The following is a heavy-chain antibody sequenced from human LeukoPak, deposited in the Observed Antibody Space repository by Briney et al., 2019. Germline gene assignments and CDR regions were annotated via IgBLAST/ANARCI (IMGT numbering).Heavy chain of an antibody. J-gene: IGHJ4*02. Sequence: SETLSLTCTVSGGSISNSSSYWGWIRQPPGKGLEWIGSIYYSGSTYYNPSLKSRVTISVDTSKNQFSLKLSSVTAADTAVYYCARKAPYYSDSSGPLGTYYFDYWGQGTLVTVSS. CDR1: GGSISNSSSY. CDR2: IYYSGST. V-gene: IGHV4-39*07. CDR3: ARKAPYYSDSSGPLGTYYFDY. D-gene: IGHD3-22*01.